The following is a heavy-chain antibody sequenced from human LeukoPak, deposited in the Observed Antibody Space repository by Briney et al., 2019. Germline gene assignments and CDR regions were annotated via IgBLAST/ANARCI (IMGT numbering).Heavy chain of an antibody. V-gene: IGHV4-59*08. CDR2: ISYGGAT. Sequence: SETLSLTCTVSGGSISSYYWSWIRQPPGKGLEWIGYISYGGATSYNPSLKRRVTISVDSPKNRFSLRLSSLTAADTALYYCAGHGGTLDYFDYWGPGSLVTDSS. CDR3: AGHGGTLDYFDY. J-gene: IGHJ4*02. D-gene: IGHD1-26*01. CDR1: GGSISSYY.